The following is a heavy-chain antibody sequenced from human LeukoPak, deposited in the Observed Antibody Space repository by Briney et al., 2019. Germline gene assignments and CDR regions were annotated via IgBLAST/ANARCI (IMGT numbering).Heavy chain of an antibody. V-gene: IGHV4-38-2*02. CDR2: IYHSGRT. D-gene: IGHD6-13*01. CDR1: GYSISSGYY. CDR3: ARDRVGQQLVGRKYYYYYMDV. Sequence: SETLSLTCTVSGYSISSGYYWGWIRQPPGKGLEWIGSIYHSGRTFYNPSLKSRVTISVDMSKNQVSLKLSSVTAADTAVYYCARDRVGQQLVGRKYYYYYMDVWGKGTTVTISS. J-gene: IGHJ6*03.